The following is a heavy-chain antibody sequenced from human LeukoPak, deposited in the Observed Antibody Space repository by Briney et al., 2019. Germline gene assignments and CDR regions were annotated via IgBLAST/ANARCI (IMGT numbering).Heavy chain of an antibody. CDR1: GFTFSRYW. D-gene: IGHD3-22*01. CDR3: ARAPAEIGGYYPEYFRH. V-gene: IGHV3-74*01. Sequence: GGTLRLSCAASGFTFSRYWMHWVRQAPGKGLVWVSRIKSDGSTNSADSVKGRFTISRDNAKNTVSLQMNSLRAEATGVYYCARAPAEIGGYYPEYFRHWGQGTLVTVSS. J-gene: IGHJ1*01. CDR2: IKSDGST.